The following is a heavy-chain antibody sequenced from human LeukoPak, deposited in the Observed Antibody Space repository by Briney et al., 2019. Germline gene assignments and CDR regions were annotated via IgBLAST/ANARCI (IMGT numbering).Heavy chain of an antibody. CDR3: ASARGYSGYDSLDY. V-gene: IGHV1-2*02. J-gene: IGHJ4*02. CDR1: GCTLTGYY. CDR2: INPNSGGT. Sequence: ASVKVSCKASGCTLTGYYMHWVRQAPGQGLEWMGWINPNSGGTNSAQKFQGRVTMTRDTSISTAYMELSRLRPDDTAVYYCASARGYSGYDSLDYWGQGTLVTVSS. D-gene: IGHD5-12*01.